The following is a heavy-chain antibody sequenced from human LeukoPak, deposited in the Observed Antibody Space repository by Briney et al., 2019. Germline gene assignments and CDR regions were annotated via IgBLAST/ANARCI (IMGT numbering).Heavy chain of an antibody. J-gene: IGHJ4*02. D-gene: IGHD3-16*01. CDR1: GDSITSTH. V-gene: IGHV4-59*08. CDR2: IYYNGDT. CDR3: AKTARVPYY. Sequence: SETLSLTCTVSGDSITSTHWSWIRQPPGKGLEYLGYIYYNGDTNYNPSLRGRLTLSLDMSKNQFSLKLTSVTTADTAVYFCAKTARVPYYWGQGILVTVSS.